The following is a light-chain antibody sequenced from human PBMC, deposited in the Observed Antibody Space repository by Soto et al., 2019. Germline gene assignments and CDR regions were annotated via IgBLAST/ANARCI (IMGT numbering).Light chain of an antibody. CDR3: VLYMGSGIHWV. CDR2: STN. CDR1: SGSVSTSYY. Sequence: QTVVTQEPSFSVSPGGKVTLTCGLSSGSVSTSYYPSWYQQTPGQAPRTLIYSTNTRSSGVPDRFSGSILGNKAALTITGAQADDESDYYCVLYMGSGIHWVFGGGTKLTVL. J-gene: IGLJ3*02. V-gene: IGLV8-61*01.